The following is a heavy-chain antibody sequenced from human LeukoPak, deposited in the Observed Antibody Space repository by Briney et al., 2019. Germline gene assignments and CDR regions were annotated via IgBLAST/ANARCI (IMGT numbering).Heavy chain of an antibody. CDR2: ISYDGSNE. D-gene: IGHD4-11*01. CDR1: GFTFSSYG. CDR3: AKNALWGTTVIGYFFDY. Sequence: GGSLILSCAASGFTFSSYGMHWVRQAPGKGLEWVALISYDGSNEYYADSVKGRFTISRDNSKNTLYLQMNSLRAEDTAVYYCAKNALWGTTVIGYFFDYWGQGTLVTVSS. J-gene: IGHJ4*02. V-gene: IGHV3-30*18.